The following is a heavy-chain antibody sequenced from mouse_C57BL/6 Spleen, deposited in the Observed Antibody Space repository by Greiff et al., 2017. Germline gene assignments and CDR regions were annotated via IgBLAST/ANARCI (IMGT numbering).Heavy chain of an antibody. CDR3: AREGWLPLDY. CDR2: IYPGNGNT. J-gene: IGHJ2*01. D-gene: IGHD2-3*01. V-gene: IGHV1-76*01. Sequence: VKLVESGAELVRPGASVKLSCKASGYTFTDYYINWVKQRPGQGLEWIARIYPGNGNTYYNEKFKGKATLTAEKSSSTAYMQLSSLTSEDSAVYFCAREGWLPLDYWGQGTTLTVSS. CDR1: GYTFTDYY.